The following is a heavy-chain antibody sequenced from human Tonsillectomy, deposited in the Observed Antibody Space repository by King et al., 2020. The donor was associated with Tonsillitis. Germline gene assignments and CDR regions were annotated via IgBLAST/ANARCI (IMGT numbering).Heavy chain of an antibody. D-gene: IGHD6-13*01. CDR3: ARDRSGSSSFDP. CDR2: IYYSGST. V-gene: IGHV4-59*01. J-gene: IGHJ5*02. Sequence: VQLQESGPGLVKPSETLSLTCTVSGGSISSYYWNWIRQPPGKGLEWIGYIYYSGSTNYNPSLKSRVTISVDTSKNQFSLKLSSVTAADTAVYYCARDRSGSSSFDPWGQGTLFTVSS. CDR1: GGSISSYY.